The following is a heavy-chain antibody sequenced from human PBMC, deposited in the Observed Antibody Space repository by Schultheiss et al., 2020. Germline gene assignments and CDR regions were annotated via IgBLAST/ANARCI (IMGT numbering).Heavy chain of an antibody. CDR3: ARIPGIAVAGRDY. V-gene: IGHV4-30-2*02. J-gene: IGHJ4*02. CDR2: IYHSGST. Sequence: SQTLSLTCAVSCGSISSGGYSWSWIRQPPGKGLEWIGYIYHSGSTYYNPSLKSRVTISVDTSKNQFSLKLSSVTAADTAVYYCARIPGIAVAGRDYWGQGTLVIGCS. CDR1: CGSISSGGYS. D-gene: IGHD6-19*01.